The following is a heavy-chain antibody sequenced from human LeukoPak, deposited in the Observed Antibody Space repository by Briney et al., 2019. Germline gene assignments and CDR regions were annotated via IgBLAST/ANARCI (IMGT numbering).Heavy chain of an antibody. D-gene: IGHD2-21*01. J-gene: IGHJ4*02. V-gene: IGHV3-30-3*01. CDR3: GKAVFPGDY. CDR2: ISYDGSNK. Sequence: GGSLRLSCAASGFTFSSYAMHWVRQAPGKGLEWVAVISYDGSNKYYADSVKGRFTISRDNSKNTLYLQMNSLRAEDTAVYYCGKAVFPGDYWGQGTLVTVSS. CDR1: GFTFSSYA.